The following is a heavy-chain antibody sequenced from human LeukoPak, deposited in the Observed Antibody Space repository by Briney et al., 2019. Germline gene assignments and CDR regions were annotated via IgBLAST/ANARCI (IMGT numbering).Heavy chain of an antibody. Sequence: PSGTLSLTCAVSGGSISSSNWWSWVRQPPGKGLEWIGEIYHSGSTNYNPSLKSRVTISVDTSKNQFSLKLSSVTAADTAVYYCARFLGWPYYYCMDVWGQGTTVTVSS. D-gene: IGHD6-19*01. V-gene: IGHV4-4*02. J-gene: IGHJ6*02. CDR1: GGSISSSNW. CDR3: ARFLGWPYYYCMDV. CDR2: IYHSGST.